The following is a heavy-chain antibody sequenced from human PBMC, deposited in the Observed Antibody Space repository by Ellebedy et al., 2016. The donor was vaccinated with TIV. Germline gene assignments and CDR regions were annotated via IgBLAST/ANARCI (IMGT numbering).Heavy chain of an antibody. J-gene: IGHJ4*02. CDR2: IYYSGST. Sequence: MPSETLSLTCTVSGGSISSYYWSWIRQPPGKGLEWIGYIYYSGSTNYNPSLKSRVTISVDTSKNQFSLKLSSVTAADTAVYYCAREEQSFWSGYSYYFDYWGQGTLVTVSS. CDR1: GGSISSYY. D-gene: IGHD3-3*01. CDR3: AREEQSFWSGYSYYFDY. V-gene: IGHV4-59*12.